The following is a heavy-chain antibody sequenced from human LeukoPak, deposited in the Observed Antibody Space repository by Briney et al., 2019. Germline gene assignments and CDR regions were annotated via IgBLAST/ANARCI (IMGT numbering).Heavy chain of an antibody. D-gene: IGHD3-3*01. CDR3: ARAPLLRFFYYFDY. Sequence: SETLSLTCTVSGGSISSGDYYWSWIRQPPGKGLEWIGYIYYSGSTYYNPSLKSRVTISVDTSKNPFSLKLSSVTAADTAVYYCARAPLLRFFYYFDYWGQGTLVTVSS. V-gene: IGHV4-30-4*08. CDR2: IYYSGST. CDR1: GGSISSGDYY. J-gene: IGHJ4*02.